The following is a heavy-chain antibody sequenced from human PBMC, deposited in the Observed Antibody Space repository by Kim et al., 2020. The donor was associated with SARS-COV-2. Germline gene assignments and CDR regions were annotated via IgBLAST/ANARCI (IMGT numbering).Heavy chain of an antibody. V-gene: IGHV3-66*01. CDR2: IYSGGST. J-gene: IGHJ3*02. CDR3: ARDWVARYCSGGSCYSDAFDI. D-gene: IGHD2-15*01. Sequence: GGSLRLSCAASGFTVSSNYMSWVRQAPGKGLEWVSVIYSGGSTYYADSVKGRFTISRDNSKNTLYLQMNSLRAEDTAVYYCARDWVARYCSGGSCYSDAFDIWGQGTMVTVSS. CDR1: GFTVSSNY.